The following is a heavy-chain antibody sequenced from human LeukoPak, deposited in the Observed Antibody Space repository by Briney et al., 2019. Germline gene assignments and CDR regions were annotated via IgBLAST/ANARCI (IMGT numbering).Heavy chain of an antibody. V-gene: IGHV3-21*01. D-gene: IGHD3-9*01. J-gene: IGHJ4*02. Sequence: GGSLRLSCAASGFTFSSYSMNWVRQAPGKGLEWVSSISSSSSYIYYADSVKGRFTISRDNAKNSLYLQMNSLRAEDTAVYYCAKMGRYFDWLLGYWGQGTLVTVSS. CDR2: ISSSSSYI. CDR1: GFTFSSYS. CDR3: AKMGRYFDWLLGY.